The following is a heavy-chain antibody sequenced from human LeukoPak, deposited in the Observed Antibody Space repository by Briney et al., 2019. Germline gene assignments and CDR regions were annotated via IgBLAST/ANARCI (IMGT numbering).Heavy chain of an antibody. J-gene: IGHJ3*02. V-gene: IGHV1-18*01. CDR3: ARGETAYYYDSSGLGI. CDR1: GYTFTSYG. D-gene: IGHD3-22*01. Sequence: ASVKVSCKASGYTFTSYGISWVRQAPGQGLEWMGWISAYNGNTNYAQKLQGRVTMTTDTSTSTAYMELRSLRSDDTAVYYCARGETAYYYDSSGLGIWGQGTMVTVSS. CDR2: ISAYNGNT.